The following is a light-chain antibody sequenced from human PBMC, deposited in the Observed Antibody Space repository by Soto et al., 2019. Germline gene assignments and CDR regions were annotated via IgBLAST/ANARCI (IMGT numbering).Light chain of an antibody. Sequence: EIVMTQSPATLSVSPGERATLSCRASQSVSSNLAWYQQKPCQAPRLLIYGASARATGIPARFSGSGSGTEFTLTISSLQSEYFEVYYCQQYNNWPPYTFGQGTKLEIK. CDR2: GAS. V-gene: IGKV3-15*01. CDR3: QQYNNWPPYT. CDR1: QSVSSN. J-gene: IGKJ2*01.